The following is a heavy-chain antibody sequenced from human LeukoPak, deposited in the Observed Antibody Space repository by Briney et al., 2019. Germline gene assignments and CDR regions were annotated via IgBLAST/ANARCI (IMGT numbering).Heavy chain of an antibody. V-gene: IGHV3-33*01. CDR1: GFTFSSYG. CDR3: ARTMVRGVIIDY. D-gene: IGHD3-10*01. CDR2: IWYDGSNK. J-gene: IGHJ4*02. Sequence: QPGRSLRLSCAASGFTFSSYGMHWVRQAPGKGLEWVAVIWYDGSNKYYADSVKGRFTISRDNSKNTLYLQMNSLRAEDTAVYYCARTMVRGVIIDYWGQGTLVTVSS.